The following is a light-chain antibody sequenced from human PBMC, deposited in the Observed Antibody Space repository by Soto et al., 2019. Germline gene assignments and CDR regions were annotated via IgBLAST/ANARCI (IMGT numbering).Light chain of an antibody. V-gene: IGKV1-17*01. CDR1: QGIGEG. Sequence: DIQMTQSPSSLSASVGDRVTITCRASQGIGEGLGWYRQRAGKAPQRLIYVASTLGSWVPSRLSGSGSGTEFTLTIRSLQREDSATYYCLQHYTYPWTFGQGTKVELK. CDR3: LQHYTYPWT. J-gene: IGKJ1*01. CDR2: VAS.